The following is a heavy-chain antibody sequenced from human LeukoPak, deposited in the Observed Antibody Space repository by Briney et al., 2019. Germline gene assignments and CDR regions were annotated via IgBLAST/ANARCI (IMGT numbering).Heavy chain of an antibody. CDR3: AKDLYDYGSYVGWFDS. V-gene: IGHV3-23*01. CDR2: FSGSGVNT. D-gene: IGHD3-10*01. CDR1: GFTFSSYA. J-gene: IGHJ5*01. Sequence: GGSLRLSCVAAGFTFSSYAMDWVRQAPGKGLEWVSAFSGSGVNTYYADSVKGRFTISRYHSKTTLFLQMNSLRAEDTAVYYCAKDLYDYGSYVGWFDSWGQGTLVTVSS.